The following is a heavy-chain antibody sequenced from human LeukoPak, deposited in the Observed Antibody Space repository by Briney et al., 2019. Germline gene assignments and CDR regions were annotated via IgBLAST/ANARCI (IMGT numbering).Heavy chain of an antibody. CDR2: IYYSGST. CDR1: GGSISSGDYY. V-gene: IGHV4-30-4*08. CDR3: AKDRQWAYNYYFDY. Sequence: SETLSLTCTVSGGSISSGDYYWSWIRQPPGKGLEWIGYIYYSGSTYYNPSLKSRVTISVDTSRNQSSLKLSSVTAADTAVYYCAKDRQWAYNYYFDYWGQGTLVTVSS. J-gene: IGHJ4*02. D-gene: IGHD5-24*01.